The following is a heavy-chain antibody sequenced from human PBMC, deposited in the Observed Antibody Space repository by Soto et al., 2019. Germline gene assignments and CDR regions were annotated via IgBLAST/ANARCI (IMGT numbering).Heavy chain of an antibody. CDR3: ARVSRHYGTTADY. Sequence: KASETLSLTCAVYGGSFSGYYWSWIRQPPGKGLEWIGEINHSGSTNYNPSLKSRVTISVDTSKNQFSLKLSSVTAADTAVYYCARVSRHYGTTADYWGQGTLVTVSS. V-gene: IGHV4-34*01. CDR1: GGSFSGYY. D-gene: IGHD1-7*01. CDR2: INHSGST. J-gene: IGHJ4*02.